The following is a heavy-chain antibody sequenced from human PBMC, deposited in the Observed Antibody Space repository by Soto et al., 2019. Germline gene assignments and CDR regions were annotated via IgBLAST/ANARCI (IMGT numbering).Heavy chain of an antibody. CDR2: INPNSGGT. CDR1: GYTFTGYY. J-gene: IGHJ6*02. CDR3: ARYLVGSLGVVIAYGMGV. Sequence: ASVKVSCKASGYTFTGYYMHWVRQAPGQGLEWMGWINPNSGGTNYAQKFQGWVTMTRDTSISTAYMELSRPRSDDTAVYYCARYLVGSLGVVIAYGMGVWGQGTTVTLYS. D-gene: IGHD3-3*01. V-gene: IGHV1-2*04.